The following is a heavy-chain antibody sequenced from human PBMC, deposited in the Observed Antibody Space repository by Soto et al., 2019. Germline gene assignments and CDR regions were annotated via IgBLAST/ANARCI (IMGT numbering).Heavy chain of an antibody. J-gene: IGHJ3*02. D-gene: IGHD1-26*01. Sequence: SETLSLTCAVYGGSFSGYYWIWIRQPPGKGLEWIGEINHSGSTNYNPSLKSRVTISVDTSKNQFSLKLSSVTAADTAVYYCASPPGVVGATRAAFDIWGQGTMVTVSS. CDR3: ASPPGVVGATRAAFDI. CDR1: GGSFSGYY. V-gene: IGHV4-34*01. CDR2: INHSGST.